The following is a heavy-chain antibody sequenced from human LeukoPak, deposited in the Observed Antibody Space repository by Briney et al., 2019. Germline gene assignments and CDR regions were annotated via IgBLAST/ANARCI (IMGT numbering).Heavy chain of an antibody. D-gene: IGHD1-20*01. J-gene: IGHJ4*02. Sequence: PSETLSLTCAVYGGSFSGYYWSWIRRPPGKGLEWIGEINHSGSTNYNPSLKSRVTISVDTSKNQFSLKLSSVTAADTAVYYCARVRYNWNGGYFDYWGQGTLVTVSS. CDR2: INHSGST. CDR1: GGSFSGYY. CDR3: ARVRYNWNGGYFDY. V-gene: IGHV4-34*01.